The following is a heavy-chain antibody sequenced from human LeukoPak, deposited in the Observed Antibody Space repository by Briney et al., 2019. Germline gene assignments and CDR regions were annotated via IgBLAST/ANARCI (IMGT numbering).Heavy chain of an antibody. Sequence: GGSLRLSCAASGFTFSSYSMNWVRQAPGKGLEWVSSISSSSSYIYYADSVKGRFTISRDNAKNSLYLQMNSLRAEDTAVYYCAKGPDSSGWYSNWFDPWGQGTLVTVSS. CDR1: GFTFSSYS. CDR3: AKGPDSSGWYSNWFDP. J-gene: IGHJ5*02. D-gene: IGHD6-19*01. V-gene: IGHV3-21*01. CDR2: ISSSSSYI.